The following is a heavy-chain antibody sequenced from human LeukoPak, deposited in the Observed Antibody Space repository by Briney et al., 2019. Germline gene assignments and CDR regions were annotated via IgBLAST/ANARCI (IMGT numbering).Heavy chain of an antibody. J-gene: IGHJ4*02. D-gene: IGHD3-10*01. Sequence: GASVKVSCKASGYTFTSYAMNWVRQAPGQGLEWMGWINTNTGNPTYAQGFTGRFVFSLDTSVSTAYLQISSLKAEDTAVYYCARGALGYGSGPRPPLDYWGQGTLVTVSS. V-gene: IGHV7-4-1*02. CDR3: ARGALGYGSGPRPPLDY. CDR1: GYTFTSYA. CDR2: INTNTGNP.